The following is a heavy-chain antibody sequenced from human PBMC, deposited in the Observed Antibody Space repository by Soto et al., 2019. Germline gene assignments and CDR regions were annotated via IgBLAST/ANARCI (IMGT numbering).Heavy chain of an antibody. J-gene: IGHJ3*02. CDR1: GFSISSGGYY. CDR3: ARQRYDSSGYWGLAFDI. CDR2: IYYSGST. V-gene: IGHV4-31*03. D-gene: IGHD3-22*01. Sequence: PSETLSLTCTVSGFSISSGGYYWSWIRQHPGRGVEWIGHIYYSGSTKYNPSLKSRLTISVDTSKNQFSLELSSVTAADTAVYYCARQRYDSSGYWGLAFDIWGQGTMVTVSS.